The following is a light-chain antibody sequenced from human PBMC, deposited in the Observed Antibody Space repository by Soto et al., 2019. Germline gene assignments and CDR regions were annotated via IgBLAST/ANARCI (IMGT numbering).Light chain of an antibody. CDR3: XQLNSXPVT. CDR2: SAS. CDR1: QGISSD. V-gene: IGKV1-9*01. J-gene: IGKJ5*01. Sequence: IQLTQSXXSLSAPVGDRVTITCRASQGISSDLAWYQQKPGKAPKLLIYSASTLQNGVPSRLXXXGXGTXXXXXXXXXQPEDFAXXYCXQLNSXPVTFGQVTRLEIK.